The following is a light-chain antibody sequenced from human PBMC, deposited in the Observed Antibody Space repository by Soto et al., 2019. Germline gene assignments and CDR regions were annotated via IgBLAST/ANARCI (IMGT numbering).Light chain of an antibody. V-gene: IGKV1-5*01. CDR3: QQYNSYWGT. CDR1: QTISRY. Sequence: DTQMTQSPSSLSASVGDRVTITCRTSQTISRYLNWYQQKQGKAPKLLIYDASSLESGVPSRFSGSGSGTEFTLTISSLQPDDFASYYCQQYNSYWGTFGQGTKVDIK. CDR2: DAS. J-gene: IGKJ1*01.